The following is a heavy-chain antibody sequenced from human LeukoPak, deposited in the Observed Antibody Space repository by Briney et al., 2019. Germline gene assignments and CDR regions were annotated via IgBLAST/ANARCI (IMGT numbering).Heavy chain of an antibody. J-gene: IGHJ6*03. V-gene: IGHV1-69*05. CDR3: TRGPVVYCSGGSCYSQTYYYYYMDV. CDR2: IIPIFGTA. Sequence: SVKVSCKASVGTFSSYAICWGRQAPGQGLEWMGGIIPIFGTANYATKFEGRVNSTTDEATSTAYMELSSLRSEDTAVYYCTRGPVVYCSGGSCYSQTYYYYYMDVWGKGTTVTVSS. CDR1: VGTFSSYA. D-gene: IGHD2-15*01.